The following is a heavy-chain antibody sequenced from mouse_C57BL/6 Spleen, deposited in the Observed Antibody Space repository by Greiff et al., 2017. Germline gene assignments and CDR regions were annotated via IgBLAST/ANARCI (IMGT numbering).Heavy chain of an antibody. CDR3: ARDPLPY. Sequence: DVQLQESGPGLVKPSQSLSLTCSVTGYSITSGYYWNWIRQFPGNKLEWMGYISYDGSNNYNPSLKNRISITRDTSKNQFFLKLNSVTTEDTATYYCARDPLPYWGQGTLVTVSA. CDR1: GYSITSGYY. CDR2: ISYDGSN. D-gene: IGHD6-1*01. J-gene: IGHJ3*01. V-gene: IGHV3-6*01.